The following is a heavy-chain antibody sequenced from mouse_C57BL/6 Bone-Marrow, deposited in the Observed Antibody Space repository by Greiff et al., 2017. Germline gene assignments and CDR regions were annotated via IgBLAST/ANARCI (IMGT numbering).Heavy chain of an antibody. D-gene: IGHD4-1*01. CDR1: GFTFSSYA. Sequence: EVQLVESGGGLVKPGGSLKLSCAASGFTFSSYAMSWVRQTPEKRLEWVATISDGGSYTYYHDNVKGRFTISRDNAQNNLYLQMNLRKSEDTAMYNFARDPLTGDYWVPGTSVTVSS. J-gene: IGHJ4*01. V-gene: IGHV5-4*01. CDR2: ISDGGSYT. CDR3: ARDPLTGDY.